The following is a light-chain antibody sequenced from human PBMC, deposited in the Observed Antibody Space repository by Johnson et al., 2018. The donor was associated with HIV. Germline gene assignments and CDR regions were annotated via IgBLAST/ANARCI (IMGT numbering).Light chain of an antibody. CDR1: SSNIGKNS. V-gene: IGLV1-51*02. CDR3: GTWDSSLSQGV. CDR2: ENE. J-gene: IGLJ1*01. Sequence: QSVLTQPPSVSAAPGQRVTISCSGSSSNIGKNSVSWYQQLPGTAPKLLISENEKRPSGIPDRFSGSKSGTSATLGITGLQTGDEADYYCGTWDSSLSQGVFGTGTKVTVL.